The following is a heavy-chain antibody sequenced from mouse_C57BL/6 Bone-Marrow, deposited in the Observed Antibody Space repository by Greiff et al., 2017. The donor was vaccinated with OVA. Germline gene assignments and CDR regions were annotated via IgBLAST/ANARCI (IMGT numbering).Heavy chain of an antibody. CDR1: GYAFSSSW. CDR2: IYPGDGDT. CDR3: ARLGYGSSYSMDY. V-gene: IGHV1-82*01. Sequence: QVQLQQSGPELAKPGASVKISCKASGYAFSSSWMNWVQQRPGKGLEWIGRIYPGDGDTNYNGKFKGKATLTADKSSSTAYMQLSSLTSEDSAVYFCARLGYGSSYSMDYWGRGTSVTVSS. D-gene: IGHD1-1*01. J-gene: IGHJ4*01.